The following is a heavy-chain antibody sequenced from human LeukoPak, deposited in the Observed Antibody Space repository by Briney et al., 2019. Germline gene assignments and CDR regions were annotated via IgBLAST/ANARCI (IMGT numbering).Heavy chain of an antibody. CDR3: AREGVDSSGAFDI. J-gene: IGHJ3*02. D-gene: IGHD2-15*01. CDR1: GGTFSSYA. V-gene: IGHV1-69*13. Sequence: GASVKVSCKASGGTFSSYAISWVRQAPGQGLEWMGGIIPIFGTANYAQKFQGRVTITADESTSTAYMELSSLRSEDTAVYYCAREGVDSSGAFDIWGQGTMVTVSS. CDR2: IIPIFGTA.